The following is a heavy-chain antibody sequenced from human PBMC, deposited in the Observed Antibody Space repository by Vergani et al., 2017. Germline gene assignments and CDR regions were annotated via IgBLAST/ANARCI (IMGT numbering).Heavy chain of an antibody. Sequence: EVQLVESGGGLVQPGRSLRLSCAASGFTFDDYAMHWVRQAPGKGLEWVSGINWNSDSIAYADSVKGRFTISRDNAKNSLYLQMNSLRAEDTALYYCVKDIAASGNYWYFVLWGRGTLVTVSS. V-gene: IGHV3-9*01. CDR1: GFTFDDYA. CDR2: INWNSDSI. J-gene: IGHJ2*01. CDR3: VKDIAASGNYWYFVL. D-gene: IGHD6-13*01.